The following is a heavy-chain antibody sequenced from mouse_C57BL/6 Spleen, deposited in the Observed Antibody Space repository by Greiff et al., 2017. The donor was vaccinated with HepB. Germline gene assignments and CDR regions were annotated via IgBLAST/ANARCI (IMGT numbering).Heavy chain of an antibody. Sequence: VQLQQSGAELVKPGASVKLSCKASGYTFTSYWMHWVKQRPGRGLEWIGRIDPNSGGTKYNEKFKGKATLTVDKPTSTAYMQLSSLTYEDSAVYYCARYVTTVGFFDYWGQGTTLTVSS. D-gene: IGHD1-1*01. CDR3: ARYVTTVGFFDY. V-gene: IGHV1-72*01. J-gene: IGHJ2*01. CDR2: IDPNSGGT. CDR1: GYTFTSYW.